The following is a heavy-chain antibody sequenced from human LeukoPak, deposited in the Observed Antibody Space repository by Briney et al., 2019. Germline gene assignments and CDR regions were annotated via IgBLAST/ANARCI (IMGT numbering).Heavy chain of an antibody. CDR1: GFTSSNYY. CDR3: AREGDSXGPDFVY. J-gene: IGHJ4*02. D-gene: IGHD6-19*01. CDR2: SKNKGNNYTT. V-gene: IGHV3-72*01. Sequence: PGGSLRLSCAASGFTSSNYYMDWVRQAPGKGLEWVGRSKNKGNNYTTEYAASVKGRFTISRDDSKNSLYLQMNSLKSEDTAVYFCAREGDSXGPDFVYWGQGTLVTVSS.